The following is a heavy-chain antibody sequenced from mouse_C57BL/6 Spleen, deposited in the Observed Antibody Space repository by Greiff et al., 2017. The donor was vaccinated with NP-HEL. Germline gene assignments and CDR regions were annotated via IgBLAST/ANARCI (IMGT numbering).Heavy chain of an antibody. CDR3: ARPYYNGSSYPWFAY. CDR2: ISNGGGST. D-gene: IGHD1-1*01. CDR1: GFTFSDYY. J-gene: IGHJ3*01. Sequence: DVKLVESGGGLVQPGGSLKLSCAASGFTFSDYYMYWVRQTPEKRLEWVAYISNGGGSTYYPDTVKGRITISRDNAKNTLYLQMSRLKSEDTAMYYCARPYYNGSSYPWFAYWGQGTLVTVSA. V-gene: IGHV5-12*01.